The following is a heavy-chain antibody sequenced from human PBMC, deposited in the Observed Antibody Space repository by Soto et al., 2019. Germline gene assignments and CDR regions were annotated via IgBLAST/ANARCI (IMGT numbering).Heavy chain of an antibody. CDR1: AGTFHNYA. V-gene: IGHV1-69*06. D-gene: IGHD2-15*01. J-gene: IGHJ6*02. Sequence: QDQLVQSGPEVKKPGSSVTVSCKASAGTFHNYAICWVRQAPGQGLEWMGGTIPLFSTSSYAQKFHGRVTITADKSTSTVYMEMRNLKSEDTALYYSSRAGGRPDYYYGMDVWGQGTTVTVS. CDR3: SRAGGRPDYYYGMDV. CDR2: TIPLFSTS.